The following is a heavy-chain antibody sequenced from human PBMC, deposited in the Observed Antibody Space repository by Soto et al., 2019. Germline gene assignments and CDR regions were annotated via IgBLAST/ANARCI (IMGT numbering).Heavy chain of an antibody. V-gene: IGHV3-30*18. J-gene: IGHJ5*02. D-gene: IGHD3-22*01. CDR3: AKFETGNYDSSVYDWFDP. Sequence: HPGGSLRLSCTASGFTFSSYGMHWVRQAPGKGLEWVAVISYDGSNKYYADSVKGRFTISRDNSKNTLYLQMNSLRAEDTAVYYCAKFETGNYDSSVYDWFDPWGQGTLVTVSS. CDR2: ISYDGSNK. CDR1: GFTFSSYG.